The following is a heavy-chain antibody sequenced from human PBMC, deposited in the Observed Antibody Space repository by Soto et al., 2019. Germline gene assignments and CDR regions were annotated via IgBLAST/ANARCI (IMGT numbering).Heavy chain of an antibody. J-gene: IGHJ4*02. D-gene: IGHD3-3*01. Sequence: GGSMRLSCAASGFTFDDSAMHWVRQAPGKGLEWVSGISWNSGSIGYADSVKGRFTISGDNAKNSLYLQMNSLRAEDTALYYCVKGLNYDFWSGYSYWGQGTLVTVSS. CDR3: VKGLNYDFWSGYSY. CDR1: GFTFDDSA. V-gene: IGHV3-9*01. CDR2: ISWNSGSI.